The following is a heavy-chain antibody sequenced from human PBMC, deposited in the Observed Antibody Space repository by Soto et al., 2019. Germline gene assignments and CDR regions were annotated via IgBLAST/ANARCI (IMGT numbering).Heavy chain of an antibody. Sequence: GGSLRLSCAASGFSFVNYAMNWVRQAPGKGLEWVSGLSGSGTSTYYADSVKGRFTISRDNSRDTLFLQMNSLTADDMAVYYCAKATTNGGWFNPFDSWGQGALVTVSS. CDR1: GFSFVNYA. V-gene: IGHV3-23*01. J-gene: IGHJ4*02. CDR3: AKATTNGGWFNPFDS. CDR2: LSGSGTST. D-gene: IGHD6-19*01.